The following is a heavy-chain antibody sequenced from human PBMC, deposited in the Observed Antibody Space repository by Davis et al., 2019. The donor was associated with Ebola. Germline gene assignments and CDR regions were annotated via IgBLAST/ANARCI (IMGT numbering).Heavy chain of an antibody. D-gene: IGHD3-22*01. CDR1: AGSISSGDYY. Sequence: PSETLSLTCTVSAGSISSGDYYWSWIRQPHGKGLEWIGYISYSGGTYYNPSLKSRATISKDTSKNQVSLNLSSVTAADTAVYYCVRDSAYYQDSGASRWGQGTLVTVSS. CDR2: ISYSGGT. CDR3: VRDSAYYQDSGASR. J-gene: IGHJ4*02. V-gene: IGHV4-30-4*01.